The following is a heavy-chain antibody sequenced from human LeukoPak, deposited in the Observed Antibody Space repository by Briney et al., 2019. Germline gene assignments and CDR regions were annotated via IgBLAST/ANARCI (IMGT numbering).Heavy chain of an antibody. CDR3: ATAVPRYFDWLLSY. V-gene: IGHV1-24*01. J-gene: IGHJ4*02. D-gene: IGHD3-9*01. CDR1: GYTLTELS. Sequence: ASVTVSCKVSGYTLTELSMHWVRQPPGKGLEWVGGFDPEDGETIYAQKFQGRVTMTEDTSTDTAYMELRTLRSEDTAVYYCATAVPRYFDWLLSYWGQGTLVTVSS. CDR2: FDPEDGET.